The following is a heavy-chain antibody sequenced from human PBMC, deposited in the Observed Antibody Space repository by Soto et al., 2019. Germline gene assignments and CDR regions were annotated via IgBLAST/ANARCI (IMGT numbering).Heavy chain of an antibody. J-gene: IGHJ5*02. CDR1: GLSVSSNY. CDR3: ARDSLRLIVGGVINWFDP. CDR2: IYSGGST. Sequence: GGSLRLSCAASGLSVSSNYMSWVRQAPGKGLEWVSVIYSGGSTYYADSVKGRFTISRDNSKNTLYLQMNSLRVEDTAMYYCARDSLRLIVGGVINWFDPWGQGTLVTVSS. V-gene: IGHV3-53*01. D-gene: IGHD1-26*01.